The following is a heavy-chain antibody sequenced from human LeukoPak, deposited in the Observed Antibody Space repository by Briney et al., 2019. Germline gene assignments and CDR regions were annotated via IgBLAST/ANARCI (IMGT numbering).Heavy chain of an antibody. Sequence: GGSLRLSCAASGFTFSSYWMSWVRQAPGKGLEWVANIKQDGSEKYYVDSVKGRFTISRDNAKNSLYLQMNSLRAEDTAVYYCARKYYDFWSGPMDVWGKGTTVTVSS. CDR2: IKQDGSEK. CDR3: ARKYYDFWSGPMDV. D-gene: IGHD3-3*01. V-gene: IGHV3-7*01. CDR1: GFTFSSYW. J-gene: IGHJ6*04.